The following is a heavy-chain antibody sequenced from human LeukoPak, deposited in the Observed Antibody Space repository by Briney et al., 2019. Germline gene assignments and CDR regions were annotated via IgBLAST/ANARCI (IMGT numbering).Heavy chain of an antibody. CDR3: ARDRIAAGGIQYCDS. Sequence: PGGSLRLSCAASGFTFRSYEMNWVRQAPGKGLEWISYISTSGTTTYYADSVKGRVTISRDNAKNSLYLQLNSLRAEDTAVHFCARDRIAAGGIQYCDSWGQGTLVTVSS. CDR2: ISTSGTTT. V-gene: IGHV3-48*03. D-gene: IGHD6-13*01. CDR1: GFTFRSYE. J-gene: IGHJ4*02.